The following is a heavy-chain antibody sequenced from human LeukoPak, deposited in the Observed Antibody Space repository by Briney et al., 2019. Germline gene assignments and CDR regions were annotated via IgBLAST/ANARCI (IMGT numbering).Heavy chain of an antibody. CDR3: ARGITMAN. V-gene: IGHV3-7*04. J-gene: IGHJ4*02. CDR2: IKQDGSER. D-gene: IGHD3-10*01. Sequence: SGGSLRLSCAASGFTFSNYWMTWVRQAPGKGLEWVANIKQDGSERDYVDSAKGRFTISRDDAKNSLYLQMNSLRAEDTAVYYCARGITMANWGQGTLVTVSS. CDR1: GFTFSNYW.